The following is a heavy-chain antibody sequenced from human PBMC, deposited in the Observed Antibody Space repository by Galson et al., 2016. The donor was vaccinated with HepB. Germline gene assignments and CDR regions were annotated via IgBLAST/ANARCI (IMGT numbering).Heavy chain of an antibody. CDR3: ASFTQQWLDRGYYFNY. CDR2: ISGDGGST. V-gene: IGHV3-23*01. J-gene: IGHJ4*02. CDR1: GFTFSSYA. Sequence: SLRLSCAASGFTFSSYAMSWVRQAPGKGLEWVSAISGDGGSTYYAGSVQGRFTSSRDRSKNTLYLQMNSLRADDTAVYYWASFTQQWLDRGYYFNYWGQGTLVTVSS. D-gene: IGHD6-19*01.